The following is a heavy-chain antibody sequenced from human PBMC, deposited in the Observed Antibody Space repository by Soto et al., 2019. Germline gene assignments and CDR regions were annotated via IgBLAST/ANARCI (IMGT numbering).Heavy chain of an antibody. CDR2: IIPILGIA. J-gene: IGHJ4*02. CDR3: ARVXRDGYNSEKDY. V-gene: IGHV1-69*02. Sequence: QVQLVQSGAEVKKPGSSVKVSCKASGGTFSSYTISWVRQAPGQGLEWMGRIIPILGIANYAQKFQGRVTITADKSTSTAYMELSSLRSEDTAVYYCARVXRDGYNSEKDYWGQGTLVTVSS. CDR1: GGTFSSYT. D-gene: IGHD5-12*01.